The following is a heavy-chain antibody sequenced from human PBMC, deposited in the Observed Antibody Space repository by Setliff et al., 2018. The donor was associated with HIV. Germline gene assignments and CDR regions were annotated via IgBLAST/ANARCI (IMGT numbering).Heavy chain of an antibody. J-gene: IGHJ6*02. CDR2: IYHHGTT. V-gene: IGHV4-34*01. CDR1: GGSFSGNY. CDR3: ARGGPTVAFGLDV. Sequence: PSETLSLTCAVYGGSFSGNYWSWMRQPPGKGLEWIGSIYHHGTTYYYPSLKGRVTISLDTSNNQFSLNLNSVTAADTAVYYCARGGPTVAFGLDVWGQGTTVTVSS. D-gene: IGHD4-17*01.